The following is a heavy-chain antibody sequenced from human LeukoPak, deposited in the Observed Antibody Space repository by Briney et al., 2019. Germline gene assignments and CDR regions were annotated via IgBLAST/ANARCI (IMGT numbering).Heavy chain of an antibody. CDR3: AGGSQYSSGWEDY. Sequence: RSSETLSLTCTVSGYSISSGYYWGWIRQPPGKGLEWIGSIYHSGSTYYNPSLKSRVTISVDTSKNQFSLELSSVTAADTAVYYCAGGSQYSSGWEDYWGQGTLVTVSS. D-gene: IGHD6-19*01. V-gene: IGHV4-38-2*02. CDR1: GYSISSGYY. CDR2: IYHSGST. J-gene: IGHJ4*02.